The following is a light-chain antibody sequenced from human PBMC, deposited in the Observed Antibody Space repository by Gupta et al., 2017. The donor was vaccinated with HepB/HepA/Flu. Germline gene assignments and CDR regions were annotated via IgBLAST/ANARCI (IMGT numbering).Light chain of an antibody. CDR2: DTS. CDR1: QSVRSY. J-gene: IGKJ4*01. Sequence: EIVLTQSPATLSLSPGERATLSCRASQSVRSYLVWYQQKPGQAPRLLIYDTSKRGTGIPDRFSGSGSATDFTLTISSLEPEDFAVYYCQQRSYWPITFGRGTKVDIK. CDR3: QQRSYWPIT. V-gene: IGKV3-11*01.